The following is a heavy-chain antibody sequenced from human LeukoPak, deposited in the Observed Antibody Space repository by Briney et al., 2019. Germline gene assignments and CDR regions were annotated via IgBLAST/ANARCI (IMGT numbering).Heavy chain of an antibody. J-gene: IGHJ4*02. Sequence: ASVKVSCTASGYTFSAHHIHWVRQAPGQGLEWMGWILPDGRDTKYSQKFQDRMTLTTDTSTNTAYMELSRLKPDDTAVYYCSGRYGPGPVWGQGTLISASP. CDR1: GYTFSAHH. CDR3: SGRYGPGPV. V-gene: IGHV1-2*02. D-gene: IGHD3-10*01. CDR2: ILPDGRDT.